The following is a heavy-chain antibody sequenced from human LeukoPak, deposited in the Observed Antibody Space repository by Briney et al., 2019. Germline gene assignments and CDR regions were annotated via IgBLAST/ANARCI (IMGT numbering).Heavy chain of an antibody. CDR2: IYTSVST. CDR3: ARDGYSGYDLVVVTASNWFDP. J-gene: IGHJ5*02. Sequence: PSETLSLTCTVSGGSISSYYWSWIRQPAGKGLEWIGRIYTSVSTNYNPSLKSRVTMSVDTSKNQFSLKLSSVTAADTAVYYCARDGYSGYDLVVVTASNWFDPWGQGTLVTVSS. CDR1: GGSISSYY. D-gene: IGHD5-12*01. V-gene: IGHV4-4*07.